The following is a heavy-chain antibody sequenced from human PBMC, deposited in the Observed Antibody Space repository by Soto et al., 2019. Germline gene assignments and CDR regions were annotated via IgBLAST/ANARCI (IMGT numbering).Heavy chain of an antibody. CDR2: ISSTSSYI. CDR1: GFTFSSYS. D-gene: IGHD3-10*01. V-gene: IGHV3-21*01. CDR3: ARAPLGITMVWGGSPTDY. Sequence: EVQLVESGGGLVKPGGSLRLSCVASGFTFSSYSMNWVRQAPGKGLEWVSSISSTSSYIYYVDSVKGRFTISRDNAKNLLYLQMNSLRVEDTAVYYCARAPLGITMVWGGSPTDYWGQGILVTVSS. J-gene: IGHJ4*02.